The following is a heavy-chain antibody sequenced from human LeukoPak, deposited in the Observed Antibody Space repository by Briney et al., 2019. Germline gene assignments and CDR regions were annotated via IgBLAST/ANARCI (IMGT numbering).Heavy chain of an antibody. J-gene: IGHJ4*02. D-gene: IGHD3-22*01. CDR3: ATQDGYDNSGHYGY. Sequence: GGSLRLSCAASGFSFSNFGMHWVRQAPGKGLEWVAVISYDGSNKYFADSVKGRFTISRDNSKNTLYLQMNSLRAEDTAVYYCATQDGYDNSGHYGYWGQGTLVTVSS. V-gene: IGHV3-30*03. CDR1: GFSFSNFG. CDR2: ISYDGSNK.